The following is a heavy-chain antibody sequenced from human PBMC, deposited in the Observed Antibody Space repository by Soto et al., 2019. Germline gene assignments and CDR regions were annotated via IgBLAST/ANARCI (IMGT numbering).Heavy chain of an antibody. CDR2: INPNSGGT. V-gene: IGHV1-2*04. Sequence: ASVKVSCKASGYTFTGYYMHWVRQAPGQGLEWMGWINPNSGGTNYAQKFQGWVTMTRDTSISTAYMELSRLRSDDTAVYYCARDRGTMVRGDLDAFDIWGQGTMVTVSS. D-gene: IGHD3-10*01. CDR1: GYTFTGYY. J-gene: IGHJ3*02. CDR3: ARDRGTMVRGDLDAFDI.